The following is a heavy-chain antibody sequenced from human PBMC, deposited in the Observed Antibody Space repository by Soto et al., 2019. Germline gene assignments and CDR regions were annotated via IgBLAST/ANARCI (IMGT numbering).Heavy chain of an antibody. CDR1: GFIFSGYW. J-gene: IGHJ6*01. D-gene: IGHD3-10*01. CDR3: AKDRRGVMDV. V-gene: IGHV3-7*03. CDR2: IKFDGSEK. Sequence: PGGSLRLSCAASGFIFSGYWMSWVRQAPGKGPEWVANIKFDGSEKQYVDSVRGRFTISRDNSRNSLFLQMNSLRAEDTAVYYCAKDRRGVMDVWGQGTTVTVSS.